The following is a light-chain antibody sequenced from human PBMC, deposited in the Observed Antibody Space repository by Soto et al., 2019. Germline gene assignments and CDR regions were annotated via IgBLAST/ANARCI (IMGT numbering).Light chain of an antibody. Sequence: EIVLTQSPGILSLSPGQRVTLSCRASQSVSNDFLAWYQQIPGQAPRLLIYGASTRATDVPDRFSGSGSGADFTLTISRLEPEDFAVYYCQQYGSSPPRTFGQGTKVEMK. J-gene: IGKJ1*01. V-gene: IGKV3-20*01. CDR3: QQYGSSPPRT. CDR1: QSVSNDF. CDR2: GAS.